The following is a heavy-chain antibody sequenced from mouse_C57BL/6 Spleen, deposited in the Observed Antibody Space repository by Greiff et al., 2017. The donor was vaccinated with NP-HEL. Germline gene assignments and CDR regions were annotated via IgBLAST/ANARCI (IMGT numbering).Heavy chain of an antibody. CDR1: GFNIKDYY. J-gene: IGHJ1*03. D-gene: IGHD1-1*01. V-gene: IGHV14-2*01. Sequence: VQLQQSGAELVKPGASVKLSCTASGFNIKDYYMHWVKQRPEQGLEWIGRIDPEDGETKYAPKFQGKATITADTSSNTAYLQLSSLTSEDTAVYYCANYYGSSYWYFDVWGTGTTVTVSS. CDR3: ANYYGSSYWYFDV. CDR2: IDPEDGET.